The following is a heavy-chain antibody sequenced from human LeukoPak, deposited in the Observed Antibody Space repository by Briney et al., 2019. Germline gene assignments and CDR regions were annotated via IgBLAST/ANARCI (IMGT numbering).Heavy chain of an antibody. D-gene: IGHD5-24*01. CDR2: IGSAGDT. Sequence: GGSLRLSCAASGFTFSSYDTHWVRQTTGKGLEWVSVIGSAGDTYYQGSVKGRFIIARENAKNSLYLQMNSLRVEDTAVYYCARGGYNFDFWGQGTLVTVSS. CDR3: ARGGYNFDF. J-gene: IGHJ4*02. V-gene: IGHV3-13*01. CDR1: GFTFSSYD.